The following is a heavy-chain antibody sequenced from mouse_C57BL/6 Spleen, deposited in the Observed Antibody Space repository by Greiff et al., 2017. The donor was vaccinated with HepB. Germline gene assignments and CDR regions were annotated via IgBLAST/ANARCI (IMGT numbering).Heavy chain of an antibody. D-gene: IGHD1-1*01. Sequence: EVQVVESGAELVRPGASVKLSCTASGFNIKDDYMHWVKQRPEQGLEWIGWIDPENGDTEYASKFQGKATITADTSSNTAYLKLSSLTSEDTAVYYCTPWDYGSPFDYWGQGTTLTVSS. CDR1: GFNIKDDY. V-gene: IGHV14-4*01. J-gene: IGHJ2*01. CDR3: TPWDYGSPFDY. CDR2: IDPENGDT.